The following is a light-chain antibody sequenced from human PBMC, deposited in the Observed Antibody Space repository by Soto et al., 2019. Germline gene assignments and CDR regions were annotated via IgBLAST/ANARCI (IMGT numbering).Light chain of an antibody. Sequence: QSVLTQPASVSGSPGQSITISCTGTSSDVGGYNYVSWYQQHPGKAPKLMIYEVSNRPSGVSNRFSGSKSGNTASLTISGLQAEDEADYYCSSYTSSSTPFYVFGTGTKLTLL. CDR2: EVS. J-gene: IGLJ1*01. CDR3: SSYTSSSTPFYV. V-gene: IGLV2-14*01. CDR1: SSDVGGYNY.